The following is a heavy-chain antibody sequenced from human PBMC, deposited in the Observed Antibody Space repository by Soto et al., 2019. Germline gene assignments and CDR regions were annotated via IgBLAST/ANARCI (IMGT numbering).Heavy chain of an antibody. V-gene: IGHV3-33*01. CDR3: ARAKVAGMGGYYFDY. CDR2: IWYDGSNK. J-gene: IGHJ4*02. Sequence: GGSLRLSCAASGFTFSSYGMHWVRQAPGKGLEWVAVIWYDGSNKYYADSVKGRFTISRDNSKNTLYLQMNSLRAEDTAVYYCARAKVAGMGGYYFDYWGQGTLVTVSS. CDR1: GFTFSSYG. D-gene: IGHD6-19*01.